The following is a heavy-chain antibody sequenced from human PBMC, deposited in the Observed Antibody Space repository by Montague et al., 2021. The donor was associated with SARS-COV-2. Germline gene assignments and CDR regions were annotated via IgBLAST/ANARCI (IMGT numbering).Heavy chain of an antibody. V-gene: IGHV4-59*01. CDR3: ARGFDY. Sequence: SETLSLTCTVSGGSISSYYWYWIRQPPGQGMEWIGYIYYSGSTNYNPSLKSRVTMTVDTSKNQISLTLSSVTAADTAVYYCARGFDYWGQGTLVTVSS. J-gene: IGHJ4*02. CDR2: IYYSGST. CDR1: GGSISSYY.